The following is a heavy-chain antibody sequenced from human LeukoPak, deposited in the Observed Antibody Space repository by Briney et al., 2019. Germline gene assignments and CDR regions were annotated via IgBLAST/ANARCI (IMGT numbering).Heavy chain of an antibody. D-gene: IGHD3-22*01. Sequence: GGSLRLSCAASGFAFSSYNMNWVRQAPGKGLEWISYIGSSGSPTHYADSVGGRFTVSRDNAKNSLYLQMNSLRDEDTAVYFCARRPYSDTSGRLSDVWGQGTTVTVSS. J-gene: IGHJ6*02. CDR3: ARRPYSDTSGRLSDV. V-gene: IGHV3-48*02. CDR1: GFAFSSYN. CDR2: IGSSGSPT.